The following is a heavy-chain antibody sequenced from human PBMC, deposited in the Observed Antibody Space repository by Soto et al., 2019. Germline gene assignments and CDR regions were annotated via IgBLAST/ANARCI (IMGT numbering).Heavy chain of an antibody. V-gene: IGHV4-39*01. D-gene: IGHD4-4*01. CDR2: MHHSGTN. CDR1: GGSISSRSYY. CDR3: ARQTTVFAPGCFDN. Sequence: QLQLQESGPGLVKPSEPLSLTCTVSGGSISSRSYYWGWIRQPPGKGLEWIVSMHHSGTNYYTPSLKSRFTISVDTSKNQFSLTMNSVTAADTAVYYCARQTTVFAPGCFDNWGQGTLVTVAS. J-gene: IGHJ4*02.